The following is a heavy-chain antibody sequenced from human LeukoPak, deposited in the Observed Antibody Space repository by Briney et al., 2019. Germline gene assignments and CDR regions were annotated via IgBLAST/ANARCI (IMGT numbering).Heavy chain of an antibody. CDR3: ARSSGWYRAFDI. CDR1: GYTFTSYG. J-gene: IGHJ3*02. V-gene: IGHV1-18*01. CDR2: ISAYNGNT. D-gene: IGHD6-19*01. Sequence: GASVKVSCKASGYTFTSYGISRVRQAPGQGLEWMGWISAYNGNTNYAQKLQGRVTMTTDTSTSTAHMELRSLRSDDTAVYYCARSSGWYRAFDIWGQGTMVTVSS.